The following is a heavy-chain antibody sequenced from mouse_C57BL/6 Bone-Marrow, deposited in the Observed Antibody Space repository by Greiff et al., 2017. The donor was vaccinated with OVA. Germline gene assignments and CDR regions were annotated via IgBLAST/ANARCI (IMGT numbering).Heavy chain of an antibody. CDR2: IRSKSNNYAT. CDR3: VRHGDEGDWYFDV. D-gene: IGHD3-3*01. V-gene: IGHV10-1*01. J-gene: IGHJ1*03. CDR1: GFSFNTYA. Sequence: DVKLVESGGGLVQPKGSLKLSCAASGFSFNTYAMNWVRQAPGQGLEWVARIRSKSNNYATYYADSVKDRFTISRDDSESMLYLQMNNLKTEDTAMDYCVRHGDEGDWYFDVWGTGTTVTVSS.